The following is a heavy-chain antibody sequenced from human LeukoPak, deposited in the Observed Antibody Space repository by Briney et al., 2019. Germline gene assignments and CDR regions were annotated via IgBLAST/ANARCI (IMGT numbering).Heavy chain of an antibody. Sequence: ASVKVSCKASGYTFTSYGISWVRQAPGQGLEWMGWISAYNGNTNYAQKLQGRVTMTTDTSTSTAYMELRSLRSDDTAVYYCAKLLFYDFWSGYFGEGLFDYWGQGTLVTVSS. V-gene: IGHV1-18*01. CDR1: GYTFTSYG. J-gene: IGHJ4*02. D-gene: IGHD3-3*01. CDR2: ISAYNGNT. CDR3: AKLLFYDFWSGYFGEGLFDY.